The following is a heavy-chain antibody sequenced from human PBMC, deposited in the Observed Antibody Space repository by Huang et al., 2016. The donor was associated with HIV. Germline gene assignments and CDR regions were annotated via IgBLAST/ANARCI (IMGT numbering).Heavy chain of an antibody. D-gene: IGHD3-22*01. CDR2: IQNDGRKK. CDR3: ARGDYYDSSGYHPGYFDY. CDR1: GFILSNYG. Sequence: VQLIESGGGVVQPGKSLRLSCSTPGFILSNYGMHWVRQAAGKGLKWGAVIQNDGRKKKYAESVRGRFTVGRDNGKNTLFLQMRSVGVDDTAVYYCARGDYYDSSGYHPGYFDYWGQGILVTVSS. V-gene: IGHV3-33*04. J-gene: IGHJ4*02.